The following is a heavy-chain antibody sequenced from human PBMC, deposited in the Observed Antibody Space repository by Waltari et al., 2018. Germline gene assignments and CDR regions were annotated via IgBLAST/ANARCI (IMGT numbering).Heavy chain of an antibody. CDR2: LDPEDGET. Sequence: QVQLVQSGAEVKKPGASVKVSCQVSGYTLTELSMHWVRQAPGKGLGWMGGLDPEDGETIYAKKCQGRVTMTEDTPTDTAYMELSSLRSEDTALYYCATFTPVTPLYYYYGMGVWGQGTTVTVSS. J-gene: IGHJ6*02. CDR1: GYTLTELS. D-gene: IGHD2-21*02. CDR3: ATFTPVTPLYYYYGMGV. V-gene: IGHV1-24*01.